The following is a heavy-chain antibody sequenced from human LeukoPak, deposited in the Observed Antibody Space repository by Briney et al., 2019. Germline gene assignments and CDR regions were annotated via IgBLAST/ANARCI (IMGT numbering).Heavy chain of an antibody. V-gene: IGHV4-34*01. D-gene: IGHD3-10*01. J-gene: IGHJ4*02. Sequence: PSETLSLTCAVYGGSFSDYYWSWIRQPPGKGLEWIGDISQNGSTNYNPSFKSRLTVSIDPSKNQLSLRLTSVTAADTAVYYCARGFYGAGSHFDYWGQGTLVTVSS. CDR3: ARGFYGAGSHFDY. CDR2: ISQNGST. CDR1: GGSFSDYY.